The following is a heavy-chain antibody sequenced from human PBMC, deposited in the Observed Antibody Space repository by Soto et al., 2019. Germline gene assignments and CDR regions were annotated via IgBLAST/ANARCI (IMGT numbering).Heavy chain of an antibody. J-gene: IGHJ4*02. CDR2: ISGSGAGT. CDR3: AKGAATGGDYFDY. Sequence: EVQLLESGGGLVQPGGSLRLSCAASGFTFSSHAMTWVRQAPGKGLEWVSTISGSGAGTYYADSVKGRFTVSRDNSKNTLYLQRNSLRAEDTAVYYCAKGAATGGDYFDYWGQGNLVTVSS. V-gene: IGHV3-23*01. D-gene: IGHD6-13*01. CDR1: GFTFSSHA.